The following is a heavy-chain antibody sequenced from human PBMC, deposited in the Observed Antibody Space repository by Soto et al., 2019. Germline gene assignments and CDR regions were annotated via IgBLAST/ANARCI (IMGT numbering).Heavy chain of an antibody. V-gene: IGHV3-23*01. CDR3: AKPISGYYAPSDH. CDR1: GFTFSSFA. J-gene: IGHJ4*02. D-gene: IGHD3-22*01. CDR2: ISDSGGST. Sequence: GGSLRLSCAASGFTFSSFAMSWVRQAPGKGLEWVSVISDSGGSTYYADSVRGRFTIFRDNSKSTLFLQMNSLRGDDTAIYYCAKPISGYYAPSDHWGQGTQVTVSS.